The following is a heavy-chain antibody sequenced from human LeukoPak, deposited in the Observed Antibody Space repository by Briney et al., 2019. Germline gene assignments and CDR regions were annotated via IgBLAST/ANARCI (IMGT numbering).Heavy chain of an antibody. D-gene: IGHD3-22*01. CDR2: ISSSSSTI. CDR3: ARDLGFWEYYDSSGYFDY. J-gene: IGHJ4*02. Sequence: GGSLRLSCAASGFTFGSYSMNWVRQAPGKGLEWVSYISSSSSTIYYADSVKGRFTISRDNAKNSLYLQMNSLRAEDTAVYYCARDLGFWEYYDSSGYFDYWGQGTLVTVSS. V-gene: IGHV3-48*01. CDR1: GFTFGSYS.